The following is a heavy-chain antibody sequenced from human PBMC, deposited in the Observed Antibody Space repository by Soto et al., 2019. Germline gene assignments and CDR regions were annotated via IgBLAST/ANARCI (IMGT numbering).Heavy chain of an antibody. CDR2: IIPIFGTA. CDR3: AREDGYRVFDY. D-gene: IGHD5-12*01. V-gene: IGHV1-69*13. CDR1: GGTFSSYA. Sequence: SVKVSCKASGGTFSSYAISWVRQAPGQGLEWMGGIIPIFGTANYAQKFEGRVTITADENKGTAYMELSSLRSEDTAVYYWAREDGYRVFDYWGQGTLVTVSS. J-gene: IGHJ4*02.